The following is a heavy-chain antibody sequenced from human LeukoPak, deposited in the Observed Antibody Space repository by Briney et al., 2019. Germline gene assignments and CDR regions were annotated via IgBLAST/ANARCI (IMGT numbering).Heavy chain of an antibody. CDR1: GVSITSDTYY. CDR2: ILHSGST. D-gene: IGHD3-3*01. Sequence: SQTLSLTCAVSGVSITSDTYYWSWIRQPPGKGLEWIGYILHSGSTYHNPSLKSRVTILVDTSKNQFSLKLSSVTAADTAVHFCARTRDFWSAYFDYWGQGILVTVSS. CDR3: ARTRDFWSAYFDY. V-gene: IGHV4-30-2*01. J-gene: IGHJ4*02.